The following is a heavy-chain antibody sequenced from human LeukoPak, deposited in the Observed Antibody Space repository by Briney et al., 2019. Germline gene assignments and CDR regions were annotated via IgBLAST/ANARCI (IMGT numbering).Heavy chain of an antibody. CDR2: ISGSGAGT. J-gene: IGHJ4*02. V-gene: IGHV3-23*01. Sequence: GGSLRLSRAASGFTFSSHAMSWVRQAPGKGLEWVSSISGSGAGTSYADSVRGRFTISRDNSKNTLYLQMNSLRAEDTAVYYCAKGKYSSSWYLDYWGQGTLVIVSS. D-gene: IGHD6-13*01. CDR1: GFTFSSHA. CDR3: AKGKYSSSWYLDY.